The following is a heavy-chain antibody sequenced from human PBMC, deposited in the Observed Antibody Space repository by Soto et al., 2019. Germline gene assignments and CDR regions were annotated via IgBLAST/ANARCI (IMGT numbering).Heavy chain of an antibody. V-gene: IGHV3-72*01. CDR2: TRNKANSYTK. J-gene: IGHJ3*01. Sequence: GGSLRLSCAASGFTFSDHNMDWVRQAPGKGLEWVGHTRNKANSYTKEYAASVKGRFTISRDDSKHSLYLQMNSLKTEYTAVYYCARDWFYDAFDLWGQGTMVTVSS. CDR1: GFTFSDHN. D-gene: IGHD3-10*01. CDR3: ARDWFYDAFDL.